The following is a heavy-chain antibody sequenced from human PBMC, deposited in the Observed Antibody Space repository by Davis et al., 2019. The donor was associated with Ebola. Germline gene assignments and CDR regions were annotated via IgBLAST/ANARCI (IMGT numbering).Heavy chain of an antibody. CDR1: GFAFSLYS. V-gene: IGHV3-30*03. Sequence: GESLKISCAASGFAFSLYSMNWVRQAPGKGLEWVAVISFDGSNKYYADSVRGRFTISRDNSKNTLYLQMNSLRAEDTAVYYCARGGNSWNDGGAFDIWGQGTMVTVSS. CDR3: ARGGNSWNDGGAFDI. CDR2: ISFDGSNK. J-gene: IGHJ3*02. D-gene: IGHD1-20*01.